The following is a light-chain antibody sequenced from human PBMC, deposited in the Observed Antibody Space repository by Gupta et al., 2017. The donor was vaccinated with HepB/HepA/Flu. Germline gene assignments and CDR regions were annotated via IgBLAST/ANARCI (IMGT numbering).Light chain of an antibody. CDR2: GNS. V-gene: IGLV1-40*01. CDR3: QSYDSSLSGWV. CDR1: SSNIGAGYD. Sequence: QSAPTQPPSVSGAPGQRVTISCTGSSSNIGAGYDVHWYQQLPGTAPQLPTYGNSTRPSGVPDRFSCSKSGTSASLAITGLQAEDEADYYCQSYDSSLSGWVFGGGTKMTVL. J-gene: IGLJ3*02.